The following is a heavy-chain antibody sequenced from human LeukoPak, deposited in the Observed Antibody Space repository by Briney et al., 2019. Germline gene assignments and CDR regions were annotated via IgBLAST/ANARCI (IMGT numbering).Heavy chain of an antibody. Sequence: GGSLRLSCAASGFTFSSYWMHWVRQAPGKGLVWVSRINSDGSSTSYADSVKGRFTISRDNAKNTLYLQMNSLRAEDTAVYYWSKAAELRYFDRHFDYWGQGTLVTVSS. V-gene: IGHV3-74*01. D-gene: IGHD3-9*01. CDR2: INSDGSST. J-gene: IGHJ4*02. CDR3: SKAAELRYFDRHFDY. CDR1: GFTFSSYW.